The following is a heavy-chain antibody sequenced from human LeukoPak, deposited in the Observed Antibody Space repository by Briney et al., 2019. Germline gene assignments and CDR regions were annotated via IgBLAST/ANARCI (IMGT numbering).Heavy chain of an antibody. V-gene: IGHV5-51*01. CDR3: ARLWAVGYFDY. CDR1: GFHFSNYW. D-gene: IGHD6-19*01. Sequence: GESLKISCEGSGFHFSNYWIAWVRQMPGKGLEWMGIIYPGDSESRYSPSFEGQVTISVDKSISTAYLQWSSLKASDTAMYYCARLWAVGYFDYWGQGTLVTVSS. J-gene: IGHJ4*02. CDR2: IYPGDSES.